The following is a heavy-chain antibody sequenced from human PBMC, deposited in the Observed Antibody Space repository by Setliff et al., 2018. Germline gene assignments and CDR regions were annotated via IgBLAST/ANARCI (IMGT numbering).Heavy chain of an antibody. CDR2: INPDGSEK. CDR1: GFTYNNDW. V-gene: IGHV3-7*01. J-gene: IGHJ6*03. CDR3: AALDWGENFYNVDV. Sequence: PGGSLRLSCGASGFTYNNDWVSWVRQAPGKGLEWLASINPDGSEKYYVDSVKGRFTISRDNARNALYLQMVSLRGEDTGVYFCAALDWGENFYNVDVWGKGTTVTVS. D-gene: IGHD7-27*01.